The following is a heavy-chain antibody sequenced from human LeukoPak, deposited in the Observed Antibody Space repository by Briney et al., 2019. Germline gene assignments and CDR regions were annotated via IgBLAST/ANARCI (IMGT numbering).Heavy chain of an antibody. Sequence: GGSLRLSCAASGFTFSSYSMNWVRQAPGKGLEWVSSISSSSSYIYYADSVKGRFTIPRDNAKNSLYLQMNSLRAEDTAVYYCASGRGGDCVGAFDIWGQGTMVTVSS. D-gene: IGHD2-21*01. CDR3: ASGRGGDCVGAFDI. J-gene: IGHJ3*02. CDR1: GFTFSSYS. V-gene: IGHV3-21*01. CDR2: ISSSSSYI.